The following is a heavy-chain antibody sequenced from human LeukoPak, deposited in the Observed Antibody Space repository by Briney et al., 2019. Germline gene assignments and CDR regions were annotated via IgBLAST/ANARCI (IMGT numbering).Heavy chain of an antibody. CDR1: GYSFANYW. J-gene: IGHJ5*02. CDR3: ARSSVNWFDP. V-gene: IGHV5-51*01. Sequence: GESLQTSCKGSGYSFANYWIGWVRQMPGKGLEWMGIIYPGDSQTRYSPPFQGQVTISADKFISTAYLQWSSLKASDTAIYYCARSSVNWFDPWGQGTLVTVSS. CDR2: IYPGDSQT. D-gene: IGHD3-3*01.